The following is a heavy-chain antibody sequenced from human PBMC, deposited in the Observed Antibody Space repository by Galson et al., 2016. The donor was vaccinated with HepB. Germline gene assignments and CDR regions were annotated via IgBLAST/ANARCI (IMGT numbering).Heavy chain of an antibody. CDR1: GYRFTSYW. CDR2: IYPGXSDT. V-gene: IGHV5-51*01. Sequence: QSGAEVKKPGESLKISCKGSGYRFTSYWIGWVXXMPGKGLEWMGIIYPGXSDTRYSPXFQGQVTISADKSISTAYLQWSSLKASDTAMYYCARGTGPPNNWFDPWGQGTLVTVSS. CDR3: ARGTGPPNNWFDP. J-gene: IGHJ5*02. D-gene: IGHD3/OR15-3a*01.